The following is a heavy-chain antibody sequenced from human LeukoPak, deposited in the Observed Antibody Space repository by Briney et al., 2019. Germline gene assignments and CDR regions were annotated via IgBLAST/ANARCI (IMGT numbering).Heavy chain of an antibody. CDR2: IYYSGST. CDR3: ARQVDYDSSGYTP. J-gene: IGHJ5*02. Sequence: SETLSLTCTVSGGSISSSSYYLGWIRQPPGKGLEWIGSIYYSGSTYYNPSLKSRVTISVDTSKNQFSLKLSSVTAADTAVYYCARQVDYDSSGYTPWGQGTLVTVSS. CDR1: GGSISSSSYY. V-gene: IGHV4-39*01. D-gene: IGHD3-22*01.